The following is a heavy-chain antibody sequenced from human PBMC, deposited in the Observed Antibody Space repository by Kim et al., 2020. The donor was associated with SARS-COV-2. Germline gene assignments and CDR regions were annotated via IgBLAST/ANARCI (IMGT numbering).Heavy chain of an antibody. CDR2: VNNGGNA. CDR1: GFTFSGYA. CDR3: AKDHPSSGWPTFDS. J-gene: IGHJ4*02. Sequence: GGSLRLSCAASGFTFSGYAMSWVRQAPGKGPEWIAAVNNGGNAYYANFAKGRFTVSRDNNRNTLDLQMNSLTAEDTALYFCAKDHPSSGWPTFDSWGQGTLVTVSS. V-gene: IGHV3-23*01. D-gene: IGHD6-19*01.